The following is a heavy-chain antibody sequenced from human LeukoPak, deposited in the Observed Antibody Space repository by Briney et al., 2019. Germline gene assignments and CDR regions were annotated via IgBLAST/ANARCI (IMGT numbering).Heavy chain of an antibody. J-gene: IGHJ1*01. D-gene: IGHD6-19*01. V-gene: IGHV3-30-3*01. CDR1: GFTVSSNY. Sequence: PGGSLRLSCAASGFTVSSNYMSWVRQAPGKGLEWVAVISYDGSNKYYADSVKGRFTISRDNSKNTLYLQMNSLRAEDTAVYYCARDRYSSGPEYFQHWGQGTLVTVSS. CDR3: ARDRYSSGPEYFQH. CDR2: ISYDGSNK.